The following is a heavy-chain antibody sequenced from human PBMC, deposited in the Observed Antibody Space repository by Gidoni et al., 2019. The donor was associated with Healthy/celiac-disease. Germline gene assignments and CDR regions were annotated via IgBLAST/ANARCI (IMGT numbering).Heavy chain of an antibody. CDR3: ASWPAAMGAFDI. V-gene: IGHV4-59*08. CDR1: GGSISSYY. CDR2: IYYSGST. Sequence: QVQLQESGPGLVKPSETLSLTCTVSGGSISSYYWSWIRQPPGKGLEWIVYIYYSGSTNYNPSLKSRVTISVDTSKNQFSLKLSSVTAADTAVYYCASWPAAMGAFDIWGQGTMVTVSS. D-gene: IGHD2-2*01. J-gene: IGHJ3*02.